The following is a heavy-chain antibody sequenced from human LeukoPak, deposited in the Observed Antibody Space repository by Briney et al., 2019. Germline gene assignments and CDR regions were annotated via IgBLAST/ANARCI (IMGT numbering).Heavy chain of an antibody. D-gene: IGHD1-26*01. CDR3: ARRIVGAFPFDY. J-gene: IGHJ4*02. CDR1: GFTFSSYN. CDR2: ITTSGGTI. V-gene: IGHV3-48*02. Sequence: GGSLRLSCAASGFTFSSYNMNWVRQAPGKGLEWISYITTSGGTIYYADSVKGRFTISRDNAKNSLYLQMNSLRDKDTAVYYCARRIVGAFPFDYWGQGTLVTVSS.